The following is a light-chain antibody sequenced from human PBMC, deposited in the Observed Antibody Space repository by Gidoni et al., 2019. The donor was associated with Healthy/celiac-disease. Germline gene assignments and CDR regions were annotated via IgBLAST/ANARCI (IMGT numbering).Light chain of an antibody. Sequence: QSVLTQPPSVSGAPGQRVTISCTGSSSNIGAGYDVHWYQQLPGTAPKLLIYGNSNRQSGVPDRFSGSKSGTSASLAIPGLQAEDEADYYCQSYDSSLSGRVFGTGTKVTVL. CDR2: GNS. CDR1: SSNIGAGYD. J-gene: IGLJ1*01. V-gene: IGLV1-40*01. CDR3: QSYDSSLSGRV.